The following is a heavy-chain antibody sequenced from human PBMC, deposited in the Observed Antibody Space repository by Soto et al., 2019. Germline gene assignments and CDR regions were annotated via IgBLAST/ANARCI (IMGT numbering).Heavy chain of an antibody. J-gene: IGHJ2*01. CDR3: ARDDCNGGSCDGGHYLDL. V-gene: IGHV1-18*01. CDR1: DYIFLAYG. D-gene: IGHD2-15*01. CDR2: ISPKFGRT. Sequence: QVQLVQSGPEVKKAGASVKVSCTAPTDYIFLAYGFERVRQAPGQGLEWMGWISPKFGRTNYARTLQDRFTMTTDVSTKTVSMELRDLRSDDTAVYYCARDDCNGGSCDGGHYLDLWGRGTPISVSS.